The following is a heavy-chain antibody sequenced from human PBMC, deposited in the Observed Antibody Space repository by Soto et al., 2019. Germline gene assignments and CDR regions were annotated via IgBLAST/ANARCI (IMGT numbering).Heavy chain of an antibody. CDR3: ASSGSYYIRGNWFDP. CDR2: VYTSDYT. CDR1: GASIRSYY. J-gene: IGHJ5*02. D-gene: IGHD3-10*01. V-gene: IGHV4-4*08. Sequence: PSETLSLTCSVSGASIRSYYWHWIRQPPGKGLEWIGYVYTSDYTRYSSSLKSRVTISVDTSKSQFYLRLNSVTAADTAVYYCASSGSYYIRGNWFDPWGQGTLVTVSS.